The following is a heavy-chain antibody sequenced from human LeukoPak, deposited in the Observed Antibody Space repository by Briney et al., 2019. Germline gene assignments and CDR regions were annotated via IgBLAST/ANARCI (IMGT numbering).Heavy chain of an antibody. D-gene: IGHD3-10*01. V-gene: IGHV3-23*01. CDR2: TSSSDAGT. J-gene: IGHJ4*02. CDR1: GFPSSSYA. CDR3: ARDSSMLRGPLVIYYFDF. Sequence: GGSLRLSCAASGFPSSSYAMSWVRQAPGKGLEWVSATSSSDAGTYYADSVKGRFTISRDNSKNTLYLQMNSLRVEDTAVYYCARDSSMLRGPLVIYYFDFWGQGTLVTVSS.